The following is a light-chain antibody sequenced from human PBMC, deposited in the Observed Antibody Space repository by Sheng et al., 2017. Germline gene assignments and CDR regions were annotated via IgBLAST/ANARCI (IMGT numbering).Light chain of an antibody. CDR1: QSVSSGY. V-gene: IGKV3-20*01. Sequence: EIVLTQSPGTLSLSPGERATLSCGASQSVSSGYLAWYQQKPGQAPRLLMYGTSSRATGIPDRFSGSGSGTDFALTISRLEPEDFAVYYCQQYGSSPLTFGQGTRGGDQT. CDR3: QQYGSSPLT. CDR2: GTS. J-gene: IGKJ1*01.